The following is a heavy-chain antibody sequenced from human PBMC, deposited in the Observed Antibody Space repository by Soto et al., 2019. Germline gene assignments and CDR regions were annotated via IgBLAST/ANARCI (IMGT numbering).Heavy chain of an antibody. CDR3: ARAWVDVYGDYFDY. CDR1: GGSISSGDYY. Sequence: SETLSLTCTVSGGSISSGDYYWSWIRQPPGKGLEWIGYIYYSGSTYYNPSLKSRVTISVDTSKNQFSLKLSSVTAADTAVYYCARAWVDVYGDYFDYWGQGTLVTVSS. J-gene: IGHJ4*02. V-gene: IGHV4-30-4*01. CDR2: IYYSGST. D-gene: IGHD2-8*01.